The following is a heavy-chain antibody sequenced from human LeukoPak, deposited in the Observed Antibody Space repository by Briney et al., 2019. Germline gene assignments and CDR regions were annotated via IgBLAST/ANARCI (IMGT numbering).Heavy chain of an antibody. Sequence: GGSLRLSCAASGFTVSSNYMSWVRQAPGKGLEWVSVIYSGGSTYYADSVKGRFTISRDNSKNTLYLQMNSLRAEDTAVYYCARDPYGGNVFDYWGQGTLVTVSS. CDR2: IYSGGST. CDR1: GFTVSSNY. D-gene: IGHD4-23*01. CDR3: ARDPYGGNVFDY. J-gene: IGHJ4*02. V-gene: IGHV3-66*01.